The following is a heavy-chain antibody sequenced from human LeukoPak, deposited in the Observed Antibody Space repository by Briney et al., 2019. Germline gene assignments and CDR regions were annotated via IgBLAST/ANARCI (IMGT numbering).Heavy chain of an antibody. Sequence: GGSLRLSCAASGFTFSNYAMSWVRQAPGKGLEWVSAVRGSAGSTYYADPVKGRFTISRDNSKNTLYLQMNSLRAEDTAVYYCAKDLGDNYAPGPYDYWGQGTLVTVSS. J-gene: IGHJ4*02. CDR2: VRGSAGST. CDR3: AKDLGDNYAPGPYDY. D-gene: IGHD2-2*01. CDR1: GFTFSNYA. V-gene: IGHV3-23*01.